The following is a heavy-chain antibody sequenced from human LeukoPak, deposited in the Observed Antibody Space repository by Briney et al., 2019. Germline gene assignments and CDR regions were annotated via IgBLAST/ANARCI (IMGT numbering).Heavy chain of an antibody. Sequence: SETLSLTCTVSGGSISSYYWSWIRQPPGKGLEWIGYIYYSGSTNHNPSLKSRVTISVDTSKNQSSLKLSSVTAADTAVYYCARTRYGGSSGWYFDLWGRGTLVTVSS. CDR1: GGSISSYY. CDR2: IYYSGST. CDR3: ARTRYGGSSGWYFDL. J-gene: IGHJ2*01. V-gene: IGHV4-59*01. D-gene: IGHD4-23*01.